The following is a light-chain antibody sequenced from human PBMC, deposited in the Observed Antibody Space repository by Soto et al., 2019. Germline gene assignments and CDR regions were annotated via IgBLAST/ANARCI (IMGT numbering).Light chain of an antibody. CDR2: GAS. CDR1: QSVSSN. V-gene: IGKV3-15*01. CDR3: QQYSYWPPYT. Sequence: EIVMTQSPATLSVSPGERATLSCRASQSVSSNLAWYQQKPGQAPRLLIYGASTRATGITAKFSGSGSGTEFTLTLSSLQSEDCAVYYCQQYSYWPPYTFGQGTKLEIK. J-gene: IGKJ2*01.